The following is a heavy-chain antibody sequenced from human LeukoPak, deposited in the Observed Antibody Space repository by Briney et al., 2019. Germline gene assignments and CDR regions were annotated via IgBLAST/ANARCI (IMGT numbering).Heavy chain of an antibody. J-gene: IGHJ4*02. D-gene: IGHD3-3*01. Sequence: ASVKVSCKASGDTFSDYYAHWVRQAPGQGLEWMGWINPNNGGRNYAQKFQGRVTMTRDTSISTAYMELSTLRFDDTAVYYCASTIFGVVTELYYFDSWGQGTLVTVSS. CDR1: GDTFSDYY. CDR3: ASTIFGVVTELYYFDS. CDR2: INPNNGGR. V-gene: IGHV1-2*02.